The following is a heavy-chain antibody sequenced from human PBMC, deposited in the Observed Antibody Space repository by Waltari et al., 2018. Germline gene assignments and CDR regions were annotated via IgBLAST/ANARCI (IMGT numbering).Heavy chain of an antibody. CDR1: GFAFSRSW. D-gene: IGHD2-21*02. J-gene: IGHJ5*02. CDR3: ARDLVATPP. V-gene: IGHV3-7*01. CDR2: IQQNGSEK. Sequence: EGQLVESGGDLVQPGGSLRLSWAASGFAFSRSWMTWVRQAPGKGLEWVGNIQQNGSEKWYADSVRGRFTISRDNAMNSLYLQMNSLRVEDTAVYYCARDLVATPPWGQGTLVTVSS.